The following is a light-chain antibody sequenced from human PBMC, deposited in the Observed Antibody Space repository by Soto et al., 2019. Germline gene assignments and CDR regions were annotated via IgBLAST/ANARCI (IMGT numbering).Light chain of an antibody. CDR1: QSISSY. CDR3: QQSYSTPRT. V-gene: IGKV1-39*01. Sequence: DIQMTQSPYSPSASVEDRVTITCRASQSISSYLNWYQQKPGKAPKLLIYAASSLQSGVPSRFSGSGSGTDFTLTISSLQPEDFATYYCQQSYSTPRTFGQGTKVDIK. CDR2: AAS. J-gene: IGKJ1*01.